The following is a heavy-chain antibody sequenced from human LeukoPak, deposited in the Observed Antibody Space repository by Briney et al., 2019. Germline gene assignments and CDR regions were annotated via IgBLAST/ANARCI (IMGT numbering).Heavy chain of an antibody. CDR1: GGSISSGSYY. Sequence: SETLSLTCTVSGGSISSGSYYWSWIRQPAGKGLEWIGRIYTSGSTNYNPSLKSRVTISVDTSKNQFSLKLSSVTAADTAVYYYARGGSTIFGVVSNDYWGQGTLVTVSS. D-gene: IGHD3-3*01. CDR3: ARGGSTIFGVVSNDY. J-gene: IGHJ4*02. V-gene: IGHV4-61*02. CDR2: IYTSGST.